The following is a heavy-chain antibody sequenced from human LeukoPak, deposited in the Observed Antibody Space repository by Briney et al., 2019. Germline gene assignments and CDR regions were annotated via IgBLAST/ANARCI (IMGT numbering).Heavy chain of an antibody. J-gene: IGHJ4*02. CDR3: ARGALRYFDWLFPVFDY. CDR2: INPSGGST. Sequence: ASVKVSCKASGYTFTSYYMHWVRQAPGQGLEWMGIINPSGGSTSYAQKFQGRVTMTRNTSISTAYMELSSLRSEDTAVYYCARGALRYFDWLFPVFDYWGQGTLVTVSS. D-gene: IGHD3-9*01. V-gene: IGHV1-46*01. CDR1: GYTFTSYY.